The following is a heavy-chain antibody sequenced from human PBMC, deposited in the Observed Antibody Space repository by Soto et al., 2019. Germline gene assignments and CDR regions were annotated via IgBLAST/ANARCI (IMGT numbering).Heavy chain of an antibody. CDR3: ATRDDYGNWFDP. Sequence: QVQLQESAPGLVKPSQTLSLTCTVSGGSISSGGYYWSWIRQHPGKGLEWIGYIYYSGSTYYTPSLKSRVTISVDTSKNQFSLKLSSVTAADTAVDYCATRDDYGNWFDPWGQGTLVTVSS. V-gene: IGHV4-31*03. CDR1: GGSISSGGYY. J-gene: IGHJ5*02. D-gene: IGHD4-17*01. CDR2: IYYSGST.